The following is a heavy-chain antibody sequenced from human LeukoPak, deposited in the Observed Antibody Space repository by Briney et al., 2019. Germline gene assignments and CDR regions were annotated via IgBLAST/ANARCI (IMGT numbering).Heavy chain of an antibody. Sequence: PSETLSLTCAVSGGSMRNYDWSWIRQPPGQGLEWIGYTYGSGSSSYNPSLRSRVSISIDTSKNQFSLNLSSVTAADTAVYYCARGWASSWYYFDFWGQGTLVTVSS. V-gene: IGHV4-59*01. D-gene: IGHD2-2*01. J-gene: IGHJ4*02. CDR2: TYGSGSS. CDR3: ARGWASSWYYFDF. CDR1: GGSMRNYD.